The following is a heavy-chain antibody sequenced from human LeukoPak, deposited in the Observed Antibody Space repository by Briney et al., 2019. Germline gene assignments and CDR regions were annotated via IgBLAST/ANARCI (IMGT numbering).Heavy chain of an antibody. CDR1: GYTFTGYY. Sequence: ASVKVSCKASGYTFTGYYIHWVRQAPGQGLEWMGWINPNSGGTNYAQKLQGRVTMTTDTSTSTAYMELRSLRSDDTAVYYCARVNSYYYDSSGYFEYFQHWGQGTLVTVSS. CDR3: ARVNSYYYDSSGYFEYFQH. CDR2: INPNSGGT. D-gene: IGHD3-22*01. J-gene: IGHJ1*01. V-gene: IGHV1-2*02.